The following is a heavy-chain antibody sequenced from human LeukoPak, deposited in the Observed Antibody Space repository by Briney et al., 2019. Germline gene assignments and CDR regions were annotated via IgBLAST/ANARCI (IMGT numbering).Heavy chain of an antibody. CDR3: ARGGGYSGMDY. J-gene: IGHJ4*02. Sequence: GGSLRLSCAASGFTFSTYWMHWVRQAPGKGLEWVSSISSSSSYIYYADSVKGRFTISRDNAKNSLYLQMNSLRAEDTAVYYCARGGGYSGMDYWGQGTLVTVSP. CDR1: GFTFSTYW. D-gene: IGHD5-12*01. CDR2: ISSSSSYI. V-gene: IGHV3-21*01.